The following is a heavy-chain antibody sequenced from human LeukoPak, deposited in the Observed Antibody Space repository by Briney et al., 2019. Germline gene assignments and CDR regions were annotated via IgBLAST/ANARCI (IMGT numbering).Heavy chain of an antibody. Sequence: PGGSLRLSCAASGFTFRSYEMRWVRHAPGKGLEWVSAIGTAGDTYYPDSVKGRFAISRADAKNSLYLQMNSLRAGDTAVYYCVRDLTGENAFDIWGQGTMVTVSS. CDR3: VRDLTGENAFDI. J-gene: IGHJ3*02. V-gene: IGHV3-13*01. CDR1: GFTFRSYE. CDR2: IGTAGDT. D-gene: IGHD3-16*01.